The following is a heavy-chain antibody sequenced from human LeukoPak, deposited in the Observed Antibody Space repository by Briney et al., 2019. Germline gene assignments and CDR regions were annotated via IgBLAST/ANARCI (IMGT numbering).Heavy chain of an antibody. D-gene: IGHD6-19*01. CDR2: TSYSGIT. CDR1: DASISTYY. V-gene: IGHV4-59*01. Sequence: PSETLSLTCTVSDASISTYYWNWMRQPPGKRLEWTAYTSYSGITKDNPSRNGRATISTDTSRNQLSLRLTFVTPADTALYYCARGFSTTVAGAADNWGQGTMVTVSS. CDR3: ARGFSTTVAGAADN. J-gene: IGHJ3*01.